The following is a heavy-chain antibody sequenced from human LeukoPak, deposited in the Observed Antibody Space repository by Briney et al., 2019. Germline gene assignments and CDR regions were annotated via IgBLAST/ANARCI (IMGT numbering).Heavy chain of an antibody. D-gene: IGHD6-13*01. CDR2: IYYSGST. Sequence: GSLRLSCAASGFTFSSYAMSWVRQAPGKGLEWIGYIYYSGSTNYNPSLKSRVTISVDTSKNQFSLKLSSVTAADTAVYYCARVPAGTFVDIWGQGTMVTVSS. CDR1: GFTFSSYA. V-gene: IGHV4-59*01. J-gene: IGHJ3*02. CDR3: ARVPAGTFVDI.